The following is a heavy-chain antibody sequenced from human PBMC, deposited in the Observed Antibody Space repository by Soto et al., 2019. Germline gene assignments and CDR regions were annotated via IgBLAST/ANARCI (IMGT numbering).Heavy chain of an antibody. CDR2: ISSSGSTI. Sequence: GGSLRLSCAASGFTFSDYYMTWIRQAPGKGLEWVSYISSSGSTICYADSVKVRLTIYRDNAKNSLYLQMNSLRAEDTAVYYCARDSLRKTRYIAVAGIDAFDIWGQGTMVTVSS. J-gene: IGHJ3*02. V-gene: IGHV3-11*01. CDR3: ARDSLRKTRYIAVAGIDAFDI. CDR1: GFTFSDYY. D-gene: IGHD6-19*01.